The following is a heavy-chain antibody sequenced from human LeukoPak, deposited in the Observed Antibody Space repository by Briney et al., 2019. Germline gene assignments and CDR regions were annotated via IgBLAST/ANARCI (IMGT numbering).Heavy chain of an antibody. CDR1: GGSISSSNW. J-gene: IGHJ6*04. CDR3: ARNLCSGGSCFLGRTTEMDV. CDR2: IFHVGST. V-gene: IGHV4-4*02. D-gene: IGHD2-15*01. Sequence: SGTLSLTCAVSGGSISSSNWWSWVRQPPGKGLEWIGEIFHVGSTNYNPSLRSRVTISLDKSKNQVSLKLTSVTAADTAVYYCARNLCSGGSCFLGRTTEMDVWGKGTTVTVSS.